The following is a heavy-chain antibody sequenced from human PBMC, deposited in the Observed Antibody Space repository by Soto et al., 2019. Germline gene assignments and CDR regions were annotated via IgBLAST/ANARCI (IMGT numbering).Heavy chain of an antibody. V-gene: IGHV3-33*01. D-gene: IGHD4-17*01. CDR2: IWSDGSNK. Sequence: GGSLRLSCAASGFTFSSYGMHWVRQAPGKGLEWVAVIWSDGSNKYYADSVKGRFTISRDNSKNTLYLQMNSLRAEDTAVYYCARDDTVTNPYYYGMDVWGQGTTVTVSS. CDR3: ARDDTVTNPYYYGMDV. CDR1: GFTFSSYG. J-gene: IGHJ6*02.